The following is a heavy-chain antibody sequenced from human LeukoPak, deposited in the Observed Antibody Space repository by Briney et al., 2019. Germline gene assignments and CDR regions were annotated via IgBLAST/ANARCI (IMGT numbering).Heavy chain of an antibody. CDR3: ARGSEDYDSSGYYYDLGDY. V-gene: IGHV3-74*01. Sequence: GGSLRLSCAASGFTFSSYWMHWVRQAPGKGLVWVSRINSDGSSTSYADSVKGRFTISRDNAKNTLYLQMNSLRAEDTAVYYCARGSEDYDSSGYYYDLGDYWGQGALATVSS. CDR1: GFTFSSYW. D-gene: IGHD3-22*01. CDR2: INSDGSST. J-gene: IGHJ4*02.